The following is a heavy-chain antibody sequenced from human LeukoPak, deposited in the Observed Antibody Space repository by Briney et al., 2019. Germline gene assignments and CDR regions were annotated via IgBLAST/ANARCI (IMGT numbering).Heavy chain of an antibody. CDR2: INPNSGGT. V-gene: IGHV1-2*02. CDR3: ATPWEPNDAFDI. CDR1: GYTFTGYY. D-gene: IGHD1-26*01. J-gene: IGHJ3*02. Sequence: ASVKVSCKASGYTFTGYYMHWVRQAPGQGLVWMGWINPNSGGTNYAQKFQGRVTMTRDTSISTAYMELSRLRSDDTAVYYCATPWEPNDAFDIWGQGTMVTVSS.